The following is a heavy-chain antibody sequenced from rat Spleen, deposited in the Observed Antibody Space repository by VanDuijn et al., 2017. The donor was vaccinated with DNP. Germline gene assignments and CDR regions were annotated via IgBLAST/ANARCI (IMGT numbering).Heavy chain of an antibody. J-gene: IGHJ2*01. CDR1: AFTFNNYW. Sequence: EVQLVESGGGLVQPGRSLKLSCVVSAFTFNNYWMTWFRQVPGRGLEWVASINSRGGTTYYGDSVKGRFTISRDNAKTTLYLQMNSLRSEDMATYYCARWFNSGYYFDYWGQGVMVTVSS. D-gene: IGHD4-3*01. CDR3: ARWFNSGYYFDY. CDR2: INSRGGTT. V-gene: IGHV5-31*01.